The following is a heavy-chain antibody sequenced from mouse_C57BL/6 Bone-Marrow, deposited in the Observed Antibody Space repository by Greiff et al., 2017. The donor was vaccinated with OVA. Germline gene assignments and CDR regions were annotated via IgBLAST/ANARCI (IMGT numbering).Heavy chain of an antibody. D-gene: IGHD1-1*02. Sequence: EVKAEESGGGLVQPGGSMKLSCVASGFTFSNYWMNWVRQSPEKGLEWVAQIRLKSDNYATHYAESVKGRFTISRDDSKSSVYLQMNNLRAEDTGIYYCTGSFHYASFAYWGQGTLVTVSA. CDR1: GFTFSNYW. J-gene: IGHJ3*01. V-gene: IGHV6-3*01. CDR3: TGSFHYASFAY. CDR2: IRLKSDNYAT.